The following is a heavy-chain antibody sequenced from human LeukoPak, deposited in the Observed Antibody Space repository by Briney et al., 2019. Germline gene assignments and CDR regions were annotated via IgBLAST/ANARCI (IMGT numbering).Heavy chain of an antibody. CDR3: ATGKWLLPPPDY. CDR1: GYTLTELS. Sequence: ASVKVSCKVSGYTLTELSMHWVRQAPGKGLEWMGGFDPEDGETIYAQKFQGRVTMTEDTSTDTAYMELSSLRSEDTAVYYCATGKWLLPPPDYWGQGTLVTVSS. J-gene: IGHJ4*02. V-gene: IGHV1-24*01. D-gene: IGHD5-12*01. CDR2: FDPEDGET.